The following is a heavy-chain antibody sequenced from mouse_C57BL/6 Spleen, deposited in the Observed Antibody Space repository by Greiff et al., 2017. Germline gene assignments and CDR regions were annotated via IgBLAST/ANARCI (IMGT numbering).Heavy chain of an antibody. D-gene: IGHD2-5*01. V-gene: IGHV1-78*01. CDR3: ARSSNYGGSWFAY. CDR1: GYTFTDHT. CDR2: IYPRDGST. J-gene: IGHJ3*01. Sequence: QVQPQQSDAELVKPGASVKISCKVSGYTFTDHTIHWMKQRPEQGLEWIGHIYPRDGSTKYNEKFKGKATLTADQSSSTAYMHLNSLTSEDSAVSFCARSSNYGGSWFAYWGQGTLVTVSA.